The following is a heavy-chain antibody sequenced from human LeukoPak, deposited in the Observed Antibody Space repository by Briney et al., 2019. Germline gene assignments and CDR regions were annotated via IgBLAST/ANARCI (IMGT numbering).Heavy chain of an antibody. CDR1: GFTFSSYG. V-gene: IGHV3-30*18. CDR2: ISYDGSNK. CDR3: AKAVSMVRGKVADY. J-gene: IGHJ4*02. D-gene: IGHD3-10*01. Sequence: PGRSLRLSCAASGFTFSSYGMHWVRQAPGKGLGWVAVISYDGSNKYYADSVKGRFTISRDNSKNTLYLQMNSLRAEDTAVYYCAKAVSMVRGKVADYWGQGTLVTVSS.